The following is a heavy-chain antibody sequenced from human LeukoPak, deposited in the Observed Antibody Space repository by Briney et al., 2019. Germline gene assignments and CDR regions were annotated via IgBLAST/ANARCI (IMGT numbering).Heavy chain of an antibody. Sequence: GGSLRLSCAASGFTFSSYGMHWVRQAPGKGLEWVAFIRYDGSNKYYADSVKGRFTISRDNSKNTLYLQMNGLRAEDTAVYYCAKEASDILTGYYKNYYYYMDVWGKGTTVTISS. J-gene: IGHJ6*03. D-gene: IGHD3-9*01. CDR2: IRYDGSNK. CDR3: AKEASDILTGYYKNYYYYMDV. V-gene: IGHV3-30*02. CDR1: GFTFSSYG.